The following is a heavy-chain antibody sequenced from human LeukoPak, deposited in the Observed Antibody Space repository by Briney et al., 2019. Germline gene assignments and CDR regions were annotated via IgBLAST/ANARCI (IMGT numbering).Heavy chain of an antibody. CDR3: ARLTPAGTTMVRGVTPPQPDY. CDR1: GGSISSYY. CDR2: IYYSGST. V-gene: IGHV4-59*01. Sequence: PSETLSLTCTVSGGSISSYYWSWIRQPPGKGLEWIGYIYYSGSTNYNPSLKSRVTISVDTSKNQFSLKLSSVTAADTAVYYCARLTPAGTTMVRGVTPPQPDYWGQGTLVTVSS. D-gene: IGHD3-10*01. J-gene: IGHJ4*02.